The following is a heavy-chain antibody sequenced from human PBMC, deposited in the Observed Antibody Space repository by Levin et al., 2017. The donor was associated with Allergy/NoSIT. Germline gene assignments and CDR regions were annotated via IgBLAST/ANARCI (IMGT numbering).Heavy chain of an antibody. V-gene: IGHV4-59*08. D-gene: IGHD3-16*01. Sequence: PSETLSLTCTVSGGSISSYYWSWIRQPPGKGLEWIGYMYYRGGTNYNPSLKSRVTMSVDTSKNQFSLKLSSVTAADTAVYYCARHWVVEAPVDYWGQGILVTVSS. CDR1: GGSISSYY. CDR3: ARHWVVEAPVDY. J-gene: IGHJ4*02. CDR2: MYYRGGT.